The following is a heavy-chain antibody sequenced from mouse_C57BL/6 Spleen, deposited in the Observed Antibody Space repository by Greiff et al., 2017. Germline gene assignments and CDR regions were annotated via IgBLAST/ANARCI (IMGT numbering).Heavy chain of an antibody. CDR2: IYPRSGNT. D-gene: IGHD1-1*01. J-gene: IGHJ1*03. CDR1: GYTFTSYG. Sequence: QVQLQQSGAELARPGASVKLSCKASGYTFTSYGISWVKQRTGQGLEWIGEIYPRSGNTYYNEKFKGKATLTADKSSSTAYMELRSLTSEDSAGYFCSGNHYSSSPHWYFDVWGTGTTVTVSS. CDR3: SGNHYSSSPHWYFDV. V-gene: IGHV1-81*01.